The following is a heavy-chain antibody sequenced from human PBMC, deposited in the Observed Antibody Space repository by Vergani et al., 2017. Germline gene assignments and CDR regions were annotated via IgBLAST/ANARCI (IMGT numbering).Heavy chain of an antibody. J-gene: IGHJ4*02. CDR1: GFTFGDYA. CDR2: IRSKAYGGTT. V-gene: IGHV3-49*03. Sequence: EVQLVESGGGLVQPGRSLRLSCTASGFTFGDYAMSWFRQAPGKGLEWVGFIRSKAYGGTTDYAAPVKGRFTISRDDSKNTLYLQMNSLKTEDTAVYYCTTDDGDYDDRDYWGQGTLVTVSS. D-gene: IGHD4-17*01. CDR3: TTDDGDYDDRDY.